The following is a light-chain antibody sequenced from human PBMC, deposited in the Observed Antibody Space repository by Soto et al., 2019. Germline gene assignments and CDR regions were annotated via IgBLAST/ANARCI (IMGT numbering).Light chain of an antibody. CDR1: QPISSW. J-gene: IGKJ1*01. CDR2: DAS. CDR3: QQYENYWT. Sequence: DIQMTQSPPTLSASVGDRVTITCRASQPISSWLAWYHQKPGKAPKLLIYDASNLESGVPSRFSGSGSGTEVTLPISSLQPEDFGIYYCQQYENYWTFGQGTKVEIK. V-gene: IGKV1-5*01.